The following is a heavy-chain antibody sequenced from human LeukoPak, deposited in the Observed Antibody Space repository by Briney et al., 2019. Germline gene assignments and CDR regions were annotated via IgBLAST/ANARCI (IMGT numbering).Heavy chain of an antibody. Sequence: GGSLRLSCAASGFTFSNAWMSWVRQAPGKGLEWVGRIKSKTDGGTTDYAAAVKGRFAISRDDSKNTLYLQMNSLKTEDTAVYYCTTDSVAMIVVVDYWGQGTLVTVSS. D-gene: IGHD3-22*01. CDR1: GFTFSNAW. CDR2: IKSKTDGGTT. V-gene: IGHV3-15*01. J-gene: IGHJ4*02. CDR3: TTDSVAMIVVVDY.